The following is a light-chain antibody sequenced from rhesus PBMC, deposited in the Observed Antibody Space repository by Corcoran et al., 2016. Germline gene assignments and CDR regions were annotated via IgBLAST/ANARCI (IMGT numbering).Light chain of an antibody. Sequence: DIQMTQSPSSLSASVGDRVTITCRASENVDNYLNWYQQKPGKAPNLLIYKASTLQRGVPSRFSGSGSGTDYTFTISSLQPEDVATYYCQHGYGTPLTFGGGTKVEIK. V-gene: IGKV1-74*01. CDR2: KAS. J-gene: IGKJ4*01. CDR3: QHGYGTPLT. CDR1: ENVDNY.